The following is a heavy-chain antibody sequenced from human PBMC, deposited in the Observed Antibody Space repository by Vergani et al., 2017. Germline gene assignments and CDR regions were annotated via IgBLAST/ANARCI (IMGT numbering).Heavy chain of an antibody. CDR1: GFTFSSYG. CDR3: ARETGIAAAGYYYYYMDV. Sequence: QVQLVESGGGVVQPGRSLRLSCAASGFTFSSYGMHWVRQAPGKGLEWVAVIWYDGSNKYYADSVKGRFTISRDNSKNTLYLQMNSLRAEDTAVYYCARETGIAAAGYYYYYMDVWGKGTTVTVSS. CDR2: IWYDGSNK. J-gene: IGHJ6*03. V-gene: IGHV3-33*01. D-gene: IGHD6-13*01.